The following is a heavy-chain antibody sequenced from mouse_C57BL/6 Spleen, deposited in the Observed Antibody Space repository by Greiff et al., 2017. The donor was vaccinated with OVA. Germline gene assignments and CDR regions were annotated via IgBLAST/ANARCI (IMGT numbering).Heavy chain of an antibody. CDR3: ARMSTVVATRYFDY. V-gene: IGHV1-80*01. CDR1: GYAFSSYW. J-gene: IGHJ2*01. CDR2: IYPGAGDT. Sequence: QVQLKQSGAELVKPGASVKISCKASGYAFSSYWMNWVKQRPGKGLEWIGQIYPGAGDTNYNGKFKGKATLTADKSSITAYMQLSSLTSEDSAFYFCARMSTVVATRYFDYWGQGTTLTVSS. D-gene: IGHD1-1*01.